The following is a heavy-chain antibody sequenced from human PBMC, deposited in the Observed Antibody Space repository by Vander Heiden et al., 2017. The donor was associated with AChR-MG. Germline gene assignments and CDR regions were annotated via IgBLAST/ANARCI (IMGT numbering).Heavy chain of an antibody. J-gene: IGHJ4*02. CDR3: AREATAERWDFDY. CDR1: GFTFSSYW. D-gene: IGHD3-16*01. Sequence: EVQLVESGGGLVQPGGSLRLSCAASGFTFSSYWMSWVRQAPGKGLEWVANIKQDGSEKYYVDSVKGRFTISRDNAKNSLYLQMNSLRAEDTAVYYCAREATAERWDFDYWGQGTLVTVSS. CDR2: IKQDGSEK. V-gene: IGHV3-7*01.